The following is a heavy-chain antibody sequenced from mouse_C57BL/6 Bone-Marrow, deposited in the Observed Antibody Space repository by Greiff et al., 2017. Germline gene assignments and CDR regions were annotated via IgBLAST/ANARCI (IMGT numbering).Heavy chain of an antibody. Sequence: LVESGAELVRPGASVTLSCKASSYTFTDYEMHWVKQTPVHGLEWIGAIDPETGGTAYNQKFKGKAILTADKSSSTAYMELRSLTSEDSAVYYCTREGNYAYWGQGTLVTVSA. CDR1: SYTFTDYE. D-gene: IGHD2-1*01. V-gene: IGHV1-15*01. CDR2: IDPETGGT. CDR3: TREGNYAY. J-gene: IGHJ3*01.